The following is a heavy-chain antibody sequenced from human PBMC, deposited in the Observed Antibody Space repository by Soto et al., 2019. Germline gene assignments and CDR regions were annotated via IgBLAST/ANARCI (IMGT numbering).Heavy chain of an antibody. CDR3: ARVRDIVVVTAIHYYYGMDV. CDR2: IIPIFGTA. V-gene: IGHV1-69*13. J-gene: IGHJ6*02. CDR1: GGTFSSYA. Sequence: GASVKVSCKASGGTFSSYAISWVRQAPGQGLEWMGGIIPIFGTANYAQKFQGRVTITADESTSTAYMELSSLRSEDTAVYYCARVRDIVVVTAIHYYYGMDVWGQGTTVTVSS. D-gene: IGHD2-21*02.